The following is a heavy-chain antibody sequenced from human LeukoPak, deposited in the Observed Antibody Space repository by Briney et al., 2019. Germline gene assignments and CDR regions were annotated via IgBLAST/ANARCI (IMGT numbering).Heavy chain of an antibody. D-gene: IGHD5-18*01. CDR1: GGSIGSYY. CDR2: IYYSGST. J-gene: IGHJ3*02. Sequence: SETLSLTCTVSGGSIGSYYWSWIRQHPGKGLEWIGYIYYSGSTYYNPSLKSRVTISVDTSKNQFSLKLSSVTAADTAVYYCARGRGYGLPGAFDIWGQGTMVTVSS. V-gene: IGHV4-31*03. CDR3: ARGRGYGLPGAFDI.